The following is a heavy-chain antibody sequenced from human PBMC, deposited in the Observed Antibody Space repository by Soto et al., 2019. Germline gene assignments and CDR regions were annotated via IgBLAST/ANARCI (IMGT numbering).Heavy chain of an antibody. D-gene: IGHD2-2*01. CDR3: AKDGCSSTSCPYDAFDI. J-gene: IGHJ3*02. Sequence: GGSLRLSCAASGFTFSSYGMHWVRQAPGKGLEWVAVISYDGSNKYYADSVKGRFTISRDNSKNTLYLQMNSLRAEDTAVYYCAKDGCSSTSCPYDAFDIWGQGTMVTVSS. CDR1: GFTFSSYG. V-gene: IGHV3-30*18. CDR2: ISYDGSNK.